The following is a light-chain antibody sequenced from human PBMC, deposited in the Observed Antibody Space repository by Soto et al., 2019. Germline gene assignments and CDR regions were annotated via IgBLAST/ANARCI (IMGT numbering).Light chain of an antibody. CDR3: QQYNHWPLYT. V-gene: IGKV3-15*01. Sequence: EVVMTQSPATLSVSPGERATLSCRASQSVSRDLAWYQQRPGRAPRLLLYDASTRATNIPTRFSGSGSGTEFTLIISSLRSEDFAVYYCQQYNHWPLYTFGQGTKLEIK. CDR1: QSVSRD. J-gene: IGKJ2*01. CDR2: DAS.